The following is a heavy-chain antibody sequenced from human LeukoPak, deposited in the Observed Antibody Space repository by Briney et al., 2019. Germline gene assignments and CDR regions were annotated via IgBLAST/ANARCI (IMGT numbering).Heavy chain of an antibody. CDR1: GFTFDDYA. V-gene: IGHV3-9*01. CDR2: ISWNSGSI. CDR3: AKATFYYFDY. Sequence: PGRSLRLSCAASGFTFDDYAMHWVRQAPGKGLKWVSGISWNSGSIGYADSVKGRFTISRDNAKNSLYLQMNSLRAEDTALYYCAKATFYYFDYWGQGTLVTVSS. J-gene: IGHJ4*02.